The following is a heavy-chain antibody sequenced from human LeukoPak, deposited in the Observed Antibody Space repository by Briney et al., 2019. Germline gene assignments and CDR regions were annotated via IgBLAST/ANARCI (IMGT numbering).Heavy chain of an antibody. CDR2: IRSTGINT. V-gene: IGHV3-23*01. J-gene: IGHJ4*02. Sequence: SGGSLRLSCAASGFTFSSYAMSWVRQAPGKGLEWLSAIRSTGINTYYADSVKGRFTISRDNSKNTLFLQMNSLRAEDTAVYYCAKDLMPAAPTRFDFWGQGTLVTVSS. D-gene: IGHD2-8*01. CDR3: AKDLMPAAPTRFDF. CDR1: GFTFSSYA.